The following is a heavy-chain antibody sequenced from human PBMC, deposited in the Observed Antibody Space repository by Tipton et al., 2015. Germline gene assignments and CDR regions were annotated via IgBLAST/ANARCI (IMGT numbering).Heavy chain of an antibody. CDR1: SDSISKYY. Sequence: TLSLTCTVSSDSISKYYWTWIRQPPGKELEWIGYIRYSGSTNYNPSLKSRVTISVDTSKTQFSLKASSVTAADTAMYYCARARGRHGGLFDSWGQGTLVTVSS. CDR2: IRYSGST. D-gene: IGHD4-23*01. J-gene: IGHJ4*02. V-gene: IGHV4-59*01. CDR3: ARARGRHGGLFDS.